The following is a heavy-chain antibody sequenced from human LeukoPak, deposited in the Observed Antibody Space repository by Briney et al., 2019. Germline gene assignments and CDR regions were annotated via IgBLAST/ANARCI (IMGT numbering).Heavy chain of an antibody. CDR2: IIPIFGTA. CDR1: GGTFSSYA. J-gene: IGHJ4*02. D-gene: IGHD4-23*01. V-gene: IGHV1-69*13. CDR3: ARGWIAETTVVTPYNY. Sequence: SVKVSCKASGGTFSSYAISWVRQAPGQGLEWMGGIIPIFGTAHYAQKFQGRVTITADESTSTAYMEVNSLRSEDTAMYYCARGWIAETTVVTPYNYWGQGTLVTVSS.